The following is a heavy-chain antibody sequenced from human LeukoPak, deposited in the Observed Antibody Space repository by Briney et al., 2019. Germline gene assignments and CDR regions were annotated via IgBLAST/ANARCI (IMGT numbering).Heavy chain of an antibody. Sequence: ASVKVSCKVSGYTLTELSMHWVRQAPGKGLEWMGGFDPEDGETIYAQKFQGRVTMTEDTSTDTAYMELSSLRSEDTAVYYCATVSSGDYSNSNYYYHYMDVWGKGTTVTVSS. CDR2: FDPEDGET. D-gene: IGHD4-11*01. V-gene: IGHV1-24*01. J-gene: IGHJ6*03. CDR3: ATVSSGDYSNSNYYYHYMDV. CDR1: GYTLTELS.